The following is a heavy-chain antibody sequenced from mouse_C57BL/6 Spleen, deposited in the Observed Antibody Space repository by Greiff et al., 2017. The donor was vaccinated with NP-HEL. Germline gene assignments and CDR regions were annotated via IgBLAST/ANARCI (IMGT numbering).Heavy chain of an antibody. CDR1: GFTFSDYY. CDR2: ISNGGGST. V-gene: IGHV5-12*01. CDR3: ARQGMWDDDGYSYFDG. D-gene: IGHD2-3*01. Sequence: EVQRVESGGGLVQPGGSLKLSCAASGFTFSDYYMYWVRQTPEKRLEWVAYISNGGGSTYYPDTVKGRFTISRDNAKNTLYLQMSRLKSEDTAMYYCARQGMWDDDGYSYFDGWGTGTTVTVSS. J-gene: IGHJ1*03.